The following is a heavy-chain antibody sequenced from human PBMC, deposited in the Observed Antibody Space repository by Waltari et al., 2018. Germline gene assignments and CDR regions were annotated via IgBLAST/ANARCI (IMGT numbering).Heavy chain of an antibody. CDR3: APQMVSSSSWGVDP. J-gene: IGHJ5*02. CDR2: SSGSGGST. D-gene: IGHD6-6*01. V-gene: IGHV3-23*01. CDR1: GFTFSSYA. Sequence: EVQLLASGGGLVQPGGSLRLSCAASGFTFSSYAMSWVRQAPGKGLEWVSASSGSGGSTSYSDSVKGRFTIAGDKSKNTLFLQMNSARAEATAVYYCAPQMVSSSSWGVDPWGQGTLVSVSP.